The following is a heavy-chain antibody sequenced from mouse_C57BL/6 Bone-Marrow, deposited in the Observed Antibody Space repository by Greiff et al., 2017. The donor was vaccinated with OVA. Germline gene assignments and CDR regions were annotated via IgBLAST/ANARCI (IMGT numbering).Heavy chain of an antibody. Sequence: EVQRVESGGGLVKPGGSLKLSCAASGFTFSDYGMHWVRQAPEKGLEWVAYISSGSSTIYYADTVKGRFTISRDNAKNTLFLQMTSLRSEDTAMYYCARMGYYYWYFDVWGTGTTVTVSS. V-gene: IGHV5-17*01. CDR3: ARMGYYYWYFDV. D-gene: IGHD1-1*01. J-gene: IGHJ1*03. CDR2: ISSGSSTI. CDR1: GFTFSDYG.